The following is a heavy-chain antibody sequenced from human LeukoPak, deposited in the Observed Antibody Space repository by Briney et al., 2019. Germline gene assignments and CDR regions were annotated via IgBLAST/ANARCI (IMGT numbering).Heavy chain of an antibody. Sequence: ASVKVSCKASGYTFTSYGINWVRQATGQGLEWMGWMNPNSGNTGYAQKFQGRVTMTRNTSISTAYMELSSLRSEDTAVYYCARGTRLWFGELYSTWVWFDPWGQGTLVTVSS. V-gene: IGHV1-8*02. CDR3: ARGTRLWFGELYSTWVWFDP. J-gene: IGHJ5*02. CDR2: MNPNSGNT. D-gene: IGHD3-10*01. CDR1: GYTFTSYG.